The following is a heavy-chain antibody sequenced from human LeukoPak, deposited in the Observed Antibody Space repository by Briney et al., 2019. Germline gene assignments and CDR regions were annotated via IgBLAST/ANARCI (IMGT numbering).Heavy chain of an antibody. D-gene: IGHD3-22*01. V-gene: IGHV1-2*02. CDR1: GYTFIGYY. Sequence: GASVKVSCKTSGYTFIGYYIHWVRQAPGQGLEYMGWMNPNNGGTNYAQNFQGRVTMARDTSISTAYMELSRLRPDDTAIYYCARMEYYYDRSGYYNDWGQGTLVTVSS. CDR3: ARMEYYYDRSGYYND. J-gene: IGHJ4*02. CDR2: MNPNNGGT.